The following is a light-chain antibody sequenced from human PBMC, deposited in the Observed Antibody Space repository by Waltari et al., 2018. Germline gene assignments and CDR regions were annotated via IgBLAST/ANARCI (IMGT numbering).Light chain of an antibody. Sequence: EIVMTQSPAALSVSPGERATLSCRASQSVSSNLAWYQHKPGQPPRLLISGASTRATGVPARFSGSGSGTEFTLTISSLQSEDSVIYYCQQYNTWPPSTFGQGTKLEIK. CDR2: GAS. J-gene: IGKJ2*02. V-gene: IGKV3-15*01. CDR1: QSVSSN. CDR3: QQYNTWPPST.